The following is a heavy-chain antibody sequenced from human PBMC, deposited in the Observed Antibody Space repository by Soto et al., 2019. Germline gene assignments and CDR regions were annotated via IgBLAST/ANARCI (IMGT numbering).Heavy chain of an antibody. Sequence: SETLSLTCTVSGGSISSYYWSWIRQPPGKGLEWIGYIYYSGSTNYNPSLKSRVTISVDTSKNQFSLKLSSVTAADTAVYYCARDPYYDILTGPGGWFDPWGQGTLVTVSS. J-gene: IGHJ5*02. V-gene: IGHV4-59*01. CDR2: IYYSGST. D-gene: IGHD3-9*01. CDR1: GGSISSYY. CDR3: ARDPYYDILTGPGGWFDP.